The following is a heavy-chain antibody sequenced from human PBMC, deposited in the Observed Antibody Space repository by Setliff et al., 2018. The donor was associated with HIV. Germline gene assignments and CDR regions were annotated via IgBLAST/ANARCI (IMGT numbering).Heavy chain of an antibody. V-gene: IGHV3-74*01. D-gene: IGHD5-12*01. Sequence: HPGGSLRLSCAASGFTFSNYWMHWVRQVPGKGLVWVSRVNRDGSSTTYADSVKDRFTISRDNAKNTLYLQMNSLRAEDTGVYYCHSGYDTEEQSYFDYWGQGALVTVSS. CDR3: HSGYDTEEQSYFDY. J-gene: IGHJ4*02. CDR2: VNRDGSST. CDR1: GFTFSNYW.